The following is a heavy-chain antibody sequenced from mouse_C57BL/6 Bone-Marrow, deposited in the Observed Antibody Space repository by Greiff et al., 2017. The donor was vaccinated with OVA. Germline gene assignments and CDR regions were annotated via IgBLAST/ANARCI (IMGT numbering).Heavy chain of an antibody. V-gene: IGHV1-78*01. Sequence: SDAELVKPGASVKISCKVSGYTFTDHTIHWMKQRPEQGLEWIGYIYPRDGSTKYNEKFKGKATLTADKSSSTAYLQLNSRTSEDSAVYFCARTTVVPYWYFDVWGTGATVTVSS. D-gene: IGHD1-1*01. CDR3: ARTTVVPYWYFDV. J-gene: IGHJ1*03. CDR1: GYTFTDHT. CDR2: IYPRDGST.